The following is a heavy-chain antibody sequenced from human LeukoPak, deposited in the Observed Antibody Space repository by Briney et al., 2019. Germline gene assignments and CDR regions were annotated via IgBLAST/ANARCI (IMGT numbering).Heavy chain of an antibody. V-gene: IGHV3-48*03. Sequence: PGGSLRLSCAASGFTFSSYEMNWVRQAPGKGLEWVSYISSSGSTIYYADSVKGRFTISRDNAKNSLYLQMNSLRAEDTAVYYCAREAGSYGTIDYWGQGTLVTVSS. CDR2: ISSSGSTI. CDR3: AREAGSYGTIDY. J-gene: IGHJ4*02. CDR1: GFTFSSYE. D-gene: IGHD5-18*01.